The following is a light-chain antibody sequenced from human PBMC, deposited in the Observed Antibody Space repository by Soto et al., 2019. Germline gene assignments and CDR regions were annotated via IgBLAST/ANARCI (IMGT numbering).Light chain of an antibody. CDR1: SGDVGVYNY. Sequence: QSVLTQPASVSGSPGQSITISCTGTSGDVGVYNYVSWYQQHPGKAPKVMIYDVSSRPSGISNRFSGSKSGNTASLTISGLQAEDEADYYCYSNTDTGGGVFGTGTKVTV. J-gene: IGLJ1*01. CDR2: DVS. CDR3: YSNTDTGGGV. V-gene: IGLV2-14*01.